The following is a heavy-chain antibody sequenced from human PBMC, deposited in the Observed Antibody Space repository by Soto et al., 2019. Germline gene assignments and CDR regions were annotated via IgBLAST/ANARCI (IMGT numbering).Heavy chain of an antibody. J-gene: IGHJ5*02. D-gene: IGHD6-13*01. CDR2: IYYSGST. CDR1: GGSISSYY. Sequence: SETLSLTCTVSGGSISSYYWSWIRQPPGKGLEWIGYIYYSGSTNYNPSLKSRVTISVDTSKNQFSLKLSSVTAADTAVYYCARARIAAAACWFDPWGQGTXVTVSS. V-gene: IGHV4-59*01. CDR3: ARARIAAAACWFDP.